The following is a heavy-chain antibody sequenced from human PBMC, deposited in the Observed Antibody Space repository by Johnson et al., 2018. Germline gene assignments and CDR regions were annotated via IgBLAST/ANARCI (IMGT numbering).Heavy chain of an antibody. CDR3: SRGVKDQH. J-gene: IGHJ1*01. V-gene: IGHV4-34*01. CDR2: INHSGST. Sequence: QVQLQQWGAGLLKPSETLSLSCAVYGGSLSGYYWSWIRQPPGKGLEWIGEINHSGSTNYNSSLKSRVTISIDTSKNQFSLKVSSVTAADTAVYYCSRGVKDQHWSQGTLVTVSS. CDR1: GGSLSGYY. D-gene: IGHD4-23*01.